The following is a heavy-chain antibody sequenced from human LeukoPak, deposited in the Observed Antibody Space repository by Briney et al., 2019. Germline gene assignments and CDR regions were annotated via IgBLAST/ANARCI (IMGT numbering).Heavy chain of an antibody. CDR2: IIPILGIA. D-gene: IGHD5-12*01. Sequence: GASVKVSCKASGGTFSSYAISWVRQAPGQGLEWMGRIIPILGIANYAQKFQGRVTITADKSTSTAYMELSSLRSEDTAVYYCARDLADATWDAFDIWGQGTMVTVSS. V-gene: IGHV1-69*04. CDR1: GGTFSSYA. J-gene: IGHJ3*02. CDR3: ARDLADATWDAFDI.